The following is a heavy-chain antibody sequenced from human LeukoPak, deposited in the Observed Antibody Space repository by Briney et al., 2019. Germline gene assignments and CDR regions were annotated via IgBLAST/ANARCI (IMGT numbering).Heavy chain of an antibody. CDR1: GYTFNNYG. D-gene: IGHD2-15*01. Sequence: GASVKVSCKASGYTFNNYGISWVRQAPGQGLEWMGRISAYNGNTNYAQKVQGRVTMTTDTSTSTTYMGLRSLRSDDTAVYYCARDSADCSGGSCYSAEYFHHWGQGTLVTVSS. J-gene: IGHJ1*01. V-gene: IGHV1-18*01. CDR3: ARDSADCSGGSCYSAEYFHH. CDR2: ISAYNGNT.